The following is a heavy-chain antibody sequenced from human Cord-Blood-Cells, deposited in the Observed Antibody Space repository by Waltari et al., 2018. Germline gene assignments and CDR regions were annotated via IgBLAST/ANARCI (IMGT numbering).Heavy chain of an antibody. Sequence: SETLSLTCTVSGGSISSSSYYWGWIRQPPGKGLEWIGSIYYSGSTYYNPSLKSRVTISVDTSKNQFSLKLSSVTAADTAVYYCARRVGYCSSTSCYDAFDIWGQGTMVTVSS. V-gene: IGHV4-39*01. CDR2: IYYSGST. J-gene: IGHJ3*02. CDR3: ARRVGYCSSTSCYDAFDI. CDR1: GGSISSSSYY. D-gene: IGHD2-2*01.